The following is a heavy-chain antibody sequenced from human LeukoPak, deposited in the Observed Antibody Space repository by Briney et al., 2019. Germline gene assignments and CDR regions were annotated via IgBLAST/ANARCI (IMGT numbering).Heavy chain of an antibody. D-gene: IGHD3-9*01. Sequence: SETLSLTCTVSGASVTSGASYWTSIRQPPAKGRERFGTVLYNIATQYSPSLRSRVTISIDTSTNQFSLKLTSVTAADTALYYCARELRYDDSDSGALWGQGTVVTVSS. CDR3: ARELRYDDSDSGAL. CDR2: VLYNIAT. J-gene: IGHJ3*01. V-gene: IGHV4-39*07. CDR1: GASVTSGASY.